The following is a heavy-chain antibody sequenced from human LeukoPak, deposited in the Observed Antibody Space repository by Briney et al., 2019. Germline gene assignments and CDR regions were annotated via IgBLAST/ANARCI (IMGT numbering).Heavy chain of an antibody. Sequence: GGSLRLSCAASGFTFSSHWMQWVRHATGKGLVWVSRFNGDGSRTTYADSVKGRFTISRDNAKNKRDLHMNRLRAEDTAVYYCARRGGGQAGLVYYYYMVVWGKGTTVTVSS. D-gene: IGHD2-15*01. J-gene: IGHJ6*03. V-gene: IGHV3-74*01. CDR2: FNGDGSRT. CDR3: ARRGGGQAGLVYYYYMVV. CDR1: GFTFSSHW.